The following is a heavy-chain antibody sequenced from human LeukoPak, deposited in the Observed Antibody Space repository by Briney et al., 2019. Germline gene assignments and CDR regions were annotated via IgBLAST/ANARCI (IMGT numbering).Heavy chain of an antibody. J-gene: IGHJ5*02. CDR3: AYIGVVVVAAT. V-gene: IGHV1-69*04. Sequence: ASVKVSCKASGYTFTNYDINWVRQATGQGREWMGRIIPILGIANYAHKFQGRVTITADKSTSTAYMELSSLRSEDTAVYYCAYIGVVVVAATWGQGTLLTVSS. D-gene: IGHD2-15*01. CDR2: IIPILGIA. CDR1: GYTFTNYD.